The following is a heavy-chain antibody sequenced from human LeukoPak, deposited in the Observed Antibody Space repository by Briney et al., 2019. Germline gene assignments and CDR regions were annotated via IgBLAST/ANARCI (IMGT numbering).Heavy chain of an antibody. CDR1: GYTFTGYY. CDR2: INPNSGGT. D-gene: IGHD5-24*01. J-gene: IGHJ3*02. Sequence: ASVKVSCKASGYTFTGYYMHWVRQAPGQGLEWMGWINPNSGGTNYAQKFQGRVTMTRDTSISTAYMELSRLRSDDTAVYYCARAGLLTVLRWLQSKDAFDIWGQGTMVTVSS. CDR3: ARAGLLTVLRWLQSKDAFDI. V-gene: IGHV1-2*02.